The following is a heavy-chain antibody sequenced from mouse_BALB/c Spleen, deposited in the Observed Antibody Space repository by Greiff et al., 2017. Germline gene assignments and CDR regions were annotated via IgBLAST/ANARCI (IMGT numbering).Heavy chain of an antibody. CDR2: IDPANGNT. J-gene: IGHJ4*01. CDR3: ARSRYGNAMDY. CDR1: GFNIKDTY. V-gene: IGHV14-3*02. Sequence: EVKLMESGAELVKPGASVKLSCTASGFNIKDTYMHWVKQRPEQGLEWIGRIDPANGNTKYDPKFQGKATITADTSSNTAYLQLSSLTSEDTAVYYCARSRYGNAMDYWGQGTSVTVSS. D-gene: IGHD2-1*01.